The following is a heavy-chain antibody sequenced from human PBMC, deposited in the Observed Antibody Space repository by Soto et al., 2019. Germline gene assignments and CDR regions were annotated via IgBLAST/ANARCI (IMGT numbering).Heavy chain of an antibody. CDR3: ARASVSGRRFDY. D-gene: IGHD6-19*01. Sequence: PSETLSLTCTVSGGSISSYYWSWIRQPPGKRLEWIGYIYYSGSTNYNPSLKSRVTISVDTSKNQFSLKLSSVTAADTAVYYCARASVSGRRFDYWGEGTLVTVSS. J-gene: IGHJ4*02. CDR2: IYYSGST. V-gene: IGHV4-59*01. CDR1: GGSISSYY.